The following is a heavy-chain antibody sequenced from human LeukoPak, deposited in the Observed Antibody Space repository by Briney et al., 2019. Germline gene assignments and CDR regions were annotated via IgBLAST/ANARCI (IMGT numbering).Heavy chain of an antibody. CDR3: ARLRAFDV. V-gene: IGHV3-7*05. CDR1: GFTFSTYW. CDR2: IKEDGSEK. Sequence: PGESLRLSCAASGFTFSTYWMSWVRQAPGRGLEWVANIKEDGSEKHCVDSVKGRFTISRDNAKNSLYLQMNSLRAEDTAVYFCARLRAFDVWGQGTMVTVSS. J-gene: IGHJ3*01.